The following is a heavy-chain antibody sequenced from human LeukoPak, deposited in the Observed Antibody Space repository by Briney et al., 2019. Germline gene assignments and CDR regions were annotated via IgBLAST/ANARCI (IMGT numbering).Heavy chain of an antibody. CDR2: ISGSGGST. CDR1: GFTFSSYA. D-gene: IGHD4-17*01. V-gene: IGHV3-23*01. CDR3: AAAAGDYLDAFDI. J-gene: IGHJ3*02. Sequence: GGSLRLSCAASGFTFSSYAMSWVRQAPGKGLEWVSAISGSGGSTYYADSVKGRFTISRDNPKNTLYLQMNSLRAEDTAVYYCAAAAGDYLDAFDIWGQGTMVTVSS.